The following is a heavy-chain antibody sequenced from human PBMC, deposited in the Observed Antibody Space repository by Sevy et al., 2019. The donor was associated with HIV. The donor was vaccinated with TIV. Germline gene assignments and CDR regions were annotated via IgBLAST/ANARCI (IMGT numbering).Heavy chain of an antibody. CDR2: IIPIFGKA. CDR3: ARVNYGSGSYYHGNFDY. D-gene: IGHD3-10*01. Sequence: ASVKVSCKASGGTFSSYAISWVRQAPGQGLEWMGGIIPIFGKANYAQKFQGRVTITADKSTSTAYMELSSLRSEDTAVYYCARVNYGSGSYYHGNFDYWGQGTLVTVSS. J-gene: IGHJ4*02. V-gene: IGHV1-69*06. CDR1: GGTFSSYA.